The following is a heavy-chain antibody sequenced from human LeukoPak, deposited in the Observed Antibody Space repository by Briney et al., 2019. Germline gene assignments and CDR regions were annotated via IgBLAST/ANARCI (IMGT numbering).Heavy chain of an antibody. CDR3: ARSYGDYVLYFDY. CDR1: GGSISSSSYY. V-gene: IGHV4-39*07. D-gene: IGHD4-17*01. Sequence: PSETLSLTCTVSGGSISSSSYYWGWIRQPPGKGLEWIGSIYYSGSTYYNPSLKRRVTISVDTSKNQFSLKLSSVTAADTAVYYCARSYGDYVLYFDYWGQGTLVTVSS. J-gene: IGHJ4*02. CDR2: IYYSGST.